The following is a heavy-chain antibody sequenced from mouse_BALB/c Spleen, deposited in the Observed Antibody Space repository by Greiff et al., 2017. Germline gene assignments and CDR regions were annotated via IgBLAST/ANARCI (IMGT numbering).Heavy chain of an antibody. CDR3: ARYPSYLYGKYAMDY. J-gene: IGHJ4*01. V-gene: IGHV1-4*02. Sequence: QVQLQQSAAELARPGASVKMSCKASGYTFTSYTMHWVKQRPGQGLEWIGYINPSSGYTEYNQKFKDKTTLTADKSSSTAYMQLSSLTSEDSAVYYCARYPSYLYGKYAMDYWGQGTSGTVSS. CDR2: INPSSGYT. D-gene: IGHD2-1*01. CDR1: GYTFTSYT.